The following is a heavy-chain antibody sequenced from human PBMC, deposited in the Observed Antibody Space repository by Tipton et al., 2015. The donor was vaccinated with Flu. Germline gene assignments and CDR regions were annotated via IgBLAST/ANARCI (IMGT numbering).Heavy chain of an antibody. CDR3: ARDIVEVRYFDWLLYKDDAFDI. D-gene: IGHD3-9*01. J-gene: IGHJ3*02. CDR1: GYTFTGYY. Sequence: QSGPEVKKPGASVKVSCKASGYTFTGYYMHWVRQAPGQGLEWMGWINPNSGGTNYAQKFQGRVTMTRDTSISTAYMELSRLRSDDTAVYYCARDIVEVRYFDWLLYKDDAFDIWGQGTMVTVSS. V-gene: IGHV1-2*02. CDR2: INPNSGGT.